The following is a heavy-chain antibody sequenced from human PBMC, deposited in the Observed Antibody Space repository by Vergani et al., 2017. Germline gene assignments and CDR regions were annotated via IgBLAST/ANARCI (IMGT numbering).Heavy chain of an antibody. CDR1: GYSFSRNW. Sequence: EVQLEQSGAAVKKPGESLEISCKGSGYSFSRNWIAWVRERPGQGLEWRGMIYPGNSETRNNPSFRGQVTMSVDKSISTAYLQWSSLKASDRAMYYCARVYCRGMSCAGTDYFYHIDVWGKGTTVTVS. J-gene: IGHJ6*03. V-gene: IGHV5-51*03. D-gene: IGHD3/OR15-3a*01. CDR3: ARVYCRGMSCAGTDYFYHIDV. CDR2: IYPGNSET.